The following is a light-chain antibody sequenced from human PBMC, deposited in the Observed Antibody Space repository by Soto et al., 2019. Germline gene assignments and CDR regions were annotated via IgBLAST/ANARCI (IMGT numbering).Light chain of an antibody. V-gene: IGLV1-40*01. Sequence: QSVLTQPPSVSGAPGPRVTISCTGGSSNIGAGYDVHWYQQLPGTAPKLLIYGNSNRPSGVPDRFSGSKSGTSASLAITGLQAEDEADDYCQSYDSSLSGYVVFGGGTKLTVL. CDR1: SSNIGAGYD. CDR2: GNS. J-gene: IGLJ2*01. CDR3: QSYDSSLSGYVV.